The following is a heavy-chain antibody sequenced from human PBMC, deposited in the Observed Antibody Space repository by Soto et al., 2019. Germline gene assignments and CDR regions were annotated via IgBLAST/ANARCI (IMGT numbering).Heavy chain of an antibody. CDR3: ARCSGTYYYDSSGYLGAFDI. CDR1: GFTFSSYE. CDR2: ISSSGSTI. V-gene: IGHV3-48*03. D-gene: IGHD3-22*01. Sequence: GGSLRLSGAASGFTFSSYEMNWVLQAPGNGLEWVSYISSSGSTIYYADSVKGRFTISRDNAKNSLYLQMNSLRAEDTAVYYCARCSGTYYYDSSGYLGAFDIWGQGTMVTVSS. J-gene: IGHJ3*02.